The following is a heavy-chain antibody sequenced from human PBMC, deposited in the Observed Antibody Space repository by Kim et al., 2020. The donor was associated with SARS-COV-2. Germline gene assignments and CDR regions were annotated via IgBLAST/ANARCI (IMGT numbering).Heavy chain of an antibody. Sequence: ASVKVSCKASGYTFTSYDINWVRQATGQGLEWMGWMNPNSGNTGYAQKFQGRVTMTRNTSISTAYMELSSLRSEDTAVYYCALLAGRPGSGYYYYMDVWGKGTTVTVSS. V-gene: IGHV1-8*01. D-gene: IGHD3-3*02. J-gene: IGHJ6*03. CDR2: MNPNSGNT. CDR1: GYTFTSYD. CDR3: ALLAGRPGSGYYYYMDV.